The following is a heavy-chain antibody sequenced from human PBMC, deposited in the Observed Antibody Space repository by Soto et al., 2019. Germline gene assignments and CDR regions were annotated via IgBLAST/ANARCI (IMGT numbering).Heavy chain of an antibody. J-gene: IGHJ5*02. D-gene: IGHD6-13*01. CDR2: INPNSGGT. CDR3: ARDGGIAAAGTLVWFAP. CDR1: GYTFTGYY. V-gene: IGHV1-2*04. Sequence: ASVKVSCKASGYTFTGYYMHWVRQAPGQGLEWMGWINPNSGGTNYAQKFQGWVTMTRDTSISTAYMELSRLRSDDTAVYYCARDGGIAAAGTLVWFAPWGQGTLVTVSS.